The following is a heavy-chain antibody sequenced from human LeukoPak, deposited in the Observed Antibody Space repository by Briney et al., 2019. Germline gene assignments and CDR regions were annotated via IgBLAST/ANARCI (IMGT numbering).Heavy chain of an antibody. Sequence: PSETLSLTCAVYGGSFSGYYWSWVRQPPGKGMGWVGEMNHSGRTNYNPSLKSRVTISVDTSNNQFSLKLSSVTAADTAVYYCARSGITMVRGVIIANRVLDYWGQGTLVTVSS. V-gene: IGHV4-34*01. D-gene: IGHD3-10*01. CDR2: MNHSGRT. CDR3: ARSGITMVRGVIIANRVLDY. CDR1: GGSFSGYY. J-gene: IGHJ4*02.